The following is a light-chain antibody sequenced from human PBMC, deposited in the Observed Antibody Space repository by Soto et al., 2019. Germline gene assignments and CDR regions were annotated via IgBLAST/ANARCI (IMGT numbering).Light chain of an antibody. J-gene: IGKJ4*01. CDR3: QQRRNWPRLT. V-gene: IGKV3-11*01. Sequence: EIVLTQSPATLSLSPGERATLSCRASQSVSSYLAWYQQKPGQAPRLLIYDASNRATGIPARFSGSGSGTDFTLTISSLEPEDFVVYYCQQRRNWPRLTFGGGTKVEIK. CDR1: QSVSSY. CDR2: DAS.